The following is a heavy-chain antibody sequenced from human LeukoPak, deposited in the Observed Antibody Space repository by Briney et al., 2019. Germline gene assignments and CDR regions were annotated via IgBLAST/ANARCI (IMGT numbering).Heavy chain of an antibody. V-gene: IGHV3-7*03. CDR2: IKPDGGKK. CDR3: ATPLDYYDSSGYHQGGD. CDR1: GFTFSTYW. D-gene: IGHD3-22*01. Sequence: SGGSLRLSCAASGFTFSTYWMTWVRQAPGKGLEWVANIKPDGGKKNYVDSVRGRFTISRDNANNLLYLQMNSLRAEDTAVYYCATPLDYYDSSGYHQGGDWGQGTLVTVSS. J-gene: IGHJ4*02.